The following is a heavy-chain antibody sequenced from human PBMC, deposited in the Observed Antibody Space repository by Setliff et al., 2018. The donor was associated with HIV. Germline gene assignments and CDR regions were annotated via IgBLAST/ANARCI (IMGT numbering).Heavy chain of an antibody. V-gene: IGHV1-69*13. J-gene: IGHJ6*03. Sequence: SVKVSCKISGYIFSRYGVTWVRQAPGQGLEYMGGIIPIFNTANYAQKFQGRVTITADESTSTAYMELSSLRSEDTAVYYCARIVRPSYYYYYYMDVWGKGTTVTVSS. CDR3: ARIVRPSYYYYYYMDV. D-gene: IGHD3-10*02. CDR1: GYIFSRYG. CDR2: IIPIFNTA.